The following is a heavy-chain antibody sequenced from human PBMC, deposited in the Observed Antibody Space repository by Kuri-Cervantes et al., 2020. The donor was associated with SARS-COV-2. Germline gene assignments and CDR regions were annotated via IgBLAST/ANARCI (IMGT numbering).Heavy chain of an antibody. CDR1: GGSFSGYY. J-gene: IGHJ3*02. Sequence: SQTLSLTCAVYGGSFSGYYWGWIRQPPGKGLEWIGSIYHSGSTYYNPSLKSRVTISVDRSKNQFSLKLSSVTAADTAVYYCARVVTGAFGIWGQGTMVTVSS. CDR3: ARVVTGAFGI. CDR2: IYHSGST. D-gene: IGHD5-18*01. V-gene: IGHV4-34*09.